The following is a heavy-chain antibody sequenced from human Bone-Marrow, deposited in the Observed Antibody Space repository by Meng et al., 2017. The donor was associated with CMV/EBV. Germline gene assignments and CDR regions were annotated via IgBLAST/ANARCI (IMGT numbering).Heavy chain of an antibody. Sequence: ASVKVSCKTSGYTFATYGISWVRQAPGQGLEWMGWISTYNANTNYAQNLQGRVTMTTGTSTTTVYMELRSLTSDDTAVYYCARGDVVVPAAILGMDYYYYYGMDVWGQGTTVTVSS. D-gene: IGHD2-2*02. J-gene: IGHJ6*02. V-gene: IGHV1-18*01. CDR3: ARGDVVVPAAILGMDYYYYYGMDV. CDR2: ISTYNANT. CDR1: GYTFATYG.